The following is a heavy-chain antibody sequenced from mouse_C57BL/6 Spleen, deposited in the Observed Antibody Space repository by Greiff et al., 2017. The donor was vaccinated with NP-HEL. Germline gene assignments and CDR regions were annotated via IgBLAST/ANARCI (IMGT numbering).Heavy chain of an antibody. V-gene: IGHV5-17*01. CDR1: GFTFSDYG. CDR3: ARPGLGKGYYFDY. J-gene: IGHJ2*01. Sequence: EVKLMESGGGLVKPGGSLKLSCAASGFTFSDYGMHWVRQAPEKGLEWVAYISSGSSTIYYADTVKGRFTISRDNAKNTLFLQMTSLRSEDTAMYYCARPGLGKGYYFDYWGQGTTLTVSS. CDR2: ISSGSSTI. D-gene: IGHD4-1*01.